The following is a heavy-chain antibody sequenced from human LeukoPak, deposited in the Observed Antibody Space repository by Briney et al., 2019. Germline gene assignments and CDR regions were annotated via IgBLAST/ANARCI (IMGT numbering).Heavy chain of an antibody. D-gene: IGHD6-13*01. CDR3: AREGIAAAGTVYFQH. V-gene: IGHV1-2*04. Sequence: ASVKVSCKASGYTFTGYYIHWMRQAPGQGFEWMGWINPNSGGTNYAQKFQGWVSMTRDSSITTAYMELSRLRSDDTAVYYCAREGIAAAGTVYFQHWGQGTLVTVSS. J-gene: IGHJ1*01. CDR1: GYTFTGYY. CDR2: INPNSGGT.